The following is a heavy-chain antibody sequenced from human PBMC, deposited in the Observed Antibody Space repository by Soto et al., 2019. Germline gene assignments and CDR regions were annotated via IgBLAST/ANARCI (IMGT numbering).Heavy chain of an antibody. J-gene: IGHJ3*02. CDR3: AREWRYCGGDCLYAFDI. CDR1: GFTFSSYS. D-gene: IGHD2-21*02. V-gene: IGHV3-48*01. CDR2: ISSSSSTI. Sequence: EVQLVESGGGLVQPGGSLRLSCAASGFTFSSYSMNWVRQAPGKGLEWVSYISSSSSTIYYADSVKGRFTISRDNAKNSLYLQMNSLRAEDTAVYYCAREWRYCGGDCLYAFDIWGQGTMVTVSS.